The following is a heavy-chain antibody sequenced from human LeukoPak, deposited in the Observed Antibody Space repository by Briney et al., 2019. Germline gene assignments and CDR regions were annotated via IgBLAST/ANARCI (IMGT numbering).Heavy chain of an antibody. CDR1: GYTFTSYG. CDR3: ARVGGIAAQTDYYYYYMDV. J-gene: IGHJ6*03. Sequence: GASVKVSCKASGYTFTSYGISWVRQAPGQGLEWMGWISAYNGNTNYAQKLQGRVTMTTDTSTSTAYMELRSLRSDDTAVYYCARVGGIAAQTDYYYYYMDVWGKGTTVTVSS. D-gene: IGHD6-13*01. V-gene: IGHV1-18*01. CDR2: ISAYNGNT.